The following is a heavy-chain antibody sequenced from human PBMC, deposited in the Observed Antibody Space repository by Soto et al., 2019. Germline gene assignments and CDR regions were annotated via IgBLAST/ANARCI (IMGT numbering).Heavy chain of an antibody. Sequence: EVQLVESGGGLVQPGGSLRLSCAGSGFALSSSWVHWVRQDPGKGLVWVSRINFDGSSTDYADSVRGRFTISRDNAKNTLYLEMNSLRADDTAVYHCARGPRGWYGFDYWGQGTLVTVSS. CDR2: INFDGSST. CDR3: ARGPRGWYGFDY. J-gene: IGHJ4*02. CDR1: GFALSSSW. V-gene: IGHV3-74*01. D-gene: IGHD6-19*01.